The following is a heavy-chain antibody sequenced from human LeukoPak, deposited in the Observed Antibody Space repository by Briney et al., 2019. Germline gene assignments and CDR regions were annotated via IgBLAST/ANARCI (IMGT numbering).Heavy chain of an antibody. CDR1: GGSFSGYY. V-gene: IGHV4-34*01. J-gene: IGHJ4*02. Sequence: NPSETLSLTCAVYGGSFSGYYWSWIRQPPGKGLEWIGEINHSGSTNYNPSLKSRVTISVDTSKNQFSLKLSSVTAADTAVYYCARVTLYFSNYYDSSGYYRIDYWGQGTLVTVSS. CDR3: ARVTLYFSNYYDSSGYYRIDY. D-gene: IGHD3-22*01. CDR2: INHSGST.